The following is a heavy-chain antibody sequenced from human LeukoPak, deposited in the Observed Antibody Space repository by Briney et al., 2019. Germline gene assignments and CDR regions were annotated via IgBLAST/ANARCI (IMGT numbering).Heavy chain of an antibody. V-gene: IGHV4-59*01. D-gene: IGHD6-6*01. CDR1: GGSISSYY. Sequence: SETLSLTCTVSGGSISSYYWSWIRQPPGKGLEWIGYIYYSGSTNYNPSLKSRVTISVDTSKNQFSLKLSSVTAADTAVYYCARAYSSSSWCFDYWGQGTLVTASS. J-gene: IGHJ4*02. CDR3: ARAYSSSSWCFDY. CDR2: IYYSGST.